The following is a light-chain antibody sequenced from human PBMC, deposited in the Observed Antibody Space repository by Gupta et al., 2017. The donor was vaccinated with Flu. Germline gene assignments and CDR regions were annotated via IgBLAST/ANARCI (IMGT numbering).Light chain of an antibody. J-gene: IGKJ2*03. CDR1: QSVSSN. CDR3: QQYKNWPPYS. CDR2: EKS. Sequence: EIVVTQSPATLSVSPGERATLSCRASQSVSSNLAWYQQKPGQAPRLLIYEKSTRATGIHARFSGRGDGIDVNIAISSRQYEEFAGYQCQQYKNWPPYSFGQCTQLEIK. V-gene: IGKV3-15*01.